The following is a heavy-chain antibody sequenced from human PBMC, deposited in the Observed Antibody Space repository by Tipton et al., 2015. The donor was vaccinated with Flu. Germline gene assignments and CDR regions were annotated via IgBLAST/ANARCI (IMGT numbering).Heavy chain of an antibody. D-gene: IGHD2-15*01. V-gene: IGHV4-39*07. CDR2: IFHSGNT. CDR1: GGSISTINYY. CDR3: AKEVVVPATRFDT. J-gene: IGHJ4*02. Sequence: TLSLTCTVSGGSISTINYYWGWIRQPPGKGLEWIGNIFHSGNTYYNPSLKSRVTISVDKSKNQFSLNLSSVTAADTAVYYCAKEVVVPATRFDTWGQGTQVTV.